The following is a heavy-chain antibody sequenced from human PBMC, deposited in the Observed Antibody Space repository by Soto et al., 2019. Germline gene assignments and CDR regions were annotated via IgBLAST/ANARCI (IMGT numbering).Heavy chain of an antibody. CDR3: AKGVTTVLHPYYMDV. D-gene: IGHD4-4*01. CDR2: ISGSDGST. Sequence: GGSLRLSCAASGFTFSSYAMSWVRQAPGKGLEWVSAISGSDGSTYYADSVKGRFTISRDNSKNTLYLQMNSLRAEDTAVYYCAKGVTTVLHPYYMDVWGKGTTVTVSS. J-gene: IGHJ6*03. CDR1: GFTFSSYA. V-gene: IGHV3-23*01.